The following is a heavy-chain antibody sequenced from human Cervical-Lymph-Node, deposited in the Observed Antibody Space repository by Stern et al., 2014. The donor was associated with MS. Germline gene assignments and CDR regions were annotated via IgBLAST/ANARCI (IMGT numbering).Heavy chain of an antibody. CDR2: IRSKANSYAT. V-gene: IGHV3-73*01. J-gene: IGHJ4*02. CDR1: GFTFSGSA. Sequence: EVHLVESGGGLVQPGGSLKLSCAASGFTFSGSAMHWVRQASGKGLEWVGRIRSKANSYATTYAASVKGRFTISRDDSKNTAYLQMNSLKTEDTAVYYCTRPVADYDYWGQGTLVTVSS. D-gene: IGHD6-19*01. CDR3: TRPVADYDY.